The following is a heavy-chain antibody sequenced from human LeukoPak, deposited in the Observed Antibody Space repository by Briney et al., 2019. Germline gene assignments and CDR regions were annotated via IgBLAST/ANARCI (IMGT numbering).Heavy chain of an antibody. CDR3: ARGHSGWYSYWFDP. Sequence: ASVKVSCKASGYTFTSYDINWARQATGQGLEWMGWMNPNSGNTGYAQKFQGRVTITRNTSISTAYMELSSLRSEDTAVYYCARGHSGWYSYWFDPWGQGTLVTVSS. J-gene: IGHJ5*02. CDR2: MNPNSGNT. D-gene: IGHD6-19*01. V-gene: IGHV1-8*03. CDR1: GYTFTSYD.